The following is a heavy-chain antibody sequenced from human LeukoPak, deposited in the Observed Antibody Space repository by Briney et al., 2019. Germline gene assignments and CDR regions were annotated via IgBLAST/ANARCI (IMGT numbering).Heavy chain of an antibody. CDR1: GGSISSGYY. Sequence: SETLSLTCTVSGGSISSGYYWSWIRQHPGKGLEWIGCIYYTGNTYYNPSLKSRVTISVDTSRIQLSLKLSSVTAADTAVYYCARARDSSGYSHDYWGQGTLVTVSS. J-gene: IGHJ4*02. CDR3: ARARDSSGYSHDY. CDR2: IYYTGNT. V-gene: IGHV4-31*03. D-gene: IGHD3-22*01.